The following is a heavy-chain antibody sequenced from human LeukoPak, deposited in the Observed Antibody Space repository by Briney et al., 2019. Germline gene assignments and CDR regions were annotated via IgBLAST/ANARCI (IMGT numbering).Heavy chain of an antibody. J-gene: IGHJ4*02. Sequence: ASVKVSCKASGYTFSGYYMHWVRQAPGQGLEWMGWINPNSGGTNYAQKFQGRVTMTRDTSISTAYMELRSLRSDDTAVYYCARDLHGDPFDYWGQGTLVTVSS. CDR1: GYTFSGYY. CDR3: ARDLHGDPFDY. CDR2: INPNSGGT. V-gene: IGHV1-2*02. D-gene: IGHD4-17*01.